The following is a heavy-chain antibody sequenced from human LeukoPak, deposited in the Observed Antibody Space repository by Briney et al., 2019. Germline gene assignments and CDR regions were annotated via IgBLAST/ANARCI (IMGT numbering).Heavy chain of an antibody. CDR1: GITFSNYA. CDR3: ARMWASITGTNYGMDV. CDR2: ISYDGSQK. V-gene: IGHV3-30-3*01. D-gene: IGHD1-20*01. J-gene: IGHJ6*02. Sequence: GGSLRLSCAASGITFSNYAMHWVRQVPGKGLEWVAVISYDGSQKYYADSVKDRFTISRDNSKNTLYLQMNSQRPEDTAVYYCARMWASITGTNYGMDVWGQGTTVTVSS.